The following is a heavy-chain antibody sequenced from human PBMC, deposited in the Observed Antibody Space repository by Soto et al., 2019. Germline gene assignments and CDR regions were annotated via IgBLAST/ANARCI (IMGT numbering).Heavy chain of an antibody. V-gene: IGHV4-38-2*01. Sequence: PSETLSLTCAVSGYSISSCYYWGWIRQPPGKGLEWIGSIYHSGSTYYNPSLKSRVTISVDTSKNQFSLKLSSVTAADTAVYYCARGGDYGIDYFDYWGQGTLVTVSS. CDR1: GYSISSCYY. J-gene: IGHJ4*02. CDR2: IYHSGST. CDR3: ARGGDYGIDYFDY. D-gene: IGHD4-17*01.